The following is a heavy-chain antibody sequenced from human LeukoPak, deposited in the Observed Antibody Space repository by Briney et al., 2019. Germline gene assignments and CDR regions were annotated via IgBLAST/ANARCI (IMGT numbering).Heavy chain of an antibody. Sequence: GGSLRLSCAASGFTFSSYSMNWVRQAPGKGLEWVSSISSNNNYIYYADSVKGRLTISRDNAKNSLYLQMNSLRAEDTAVYYCARSDRGSSGYYWGQGTLVTVSS. CDR3: ARSDRGSSGYY. V-gene: IGHV3-21*01. CDR2: ISSNNNYI. CDR1: GFTFSSYS. D-gene: IGHD3-22*01. J-gene: IGHJ4*02.